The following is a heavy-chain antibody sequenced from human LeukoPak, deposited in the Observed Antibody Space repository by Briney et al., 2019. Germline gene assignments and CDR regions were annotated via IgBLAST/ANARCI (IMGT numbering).Heavy chain of an antibody. J-gene: IGHJ4*02. V-gene: IGHV3-30*02. Sequence: GRSLRLSCSASGFTFSSYGMHWVRQAPGKGLEWVAFIRYDGRNKKYADSVKGRFTVSRDNSKNTLYLQMNSLRAEDTAVYYCAKILYYYDSSGYPFDYWGQGTLVTVSS. D-gene: IGHD3-22*01. CDR1: GFTFSSYG. CDR2: IRYDGRNK. CDR3: AKILYYYDSSGYPFDY.